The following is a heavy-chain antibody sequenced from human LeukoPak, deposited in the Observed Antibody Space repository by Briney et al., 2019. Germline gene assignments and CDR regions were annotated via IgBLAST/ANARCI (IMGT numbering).Heavy chain of an antibody. J-gene: IGHJ6*03. Sequence: GGSLRLSCAASGFTFSSYSMNWVRQAPGKGLEWVSYISSSSSTIYYADSVKGRFTISRDNAKNSLYLQMNSLRAEDTAVYYCARAADGYSSGWYLLATYYYYMDVWGKGTTVTVSS. CDR3: ARAADGYSSGWYLLATYYYYMDV. V-gene: IGHV3-48*01. CDR2: ISSSSSTI. CDR1: GFTFSSYS. D-gene: IGHD6-19*01.